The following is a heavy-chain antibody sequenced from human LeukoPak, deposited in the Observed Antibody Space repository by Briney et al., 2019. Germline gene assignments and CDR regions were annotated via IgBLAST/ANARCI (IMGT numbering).Heavy chain of an antibody. D-gene: IGHD3-3*01. V-gene: IGHV3-23*01. CDR2: ISGSGGST. CDR1: GFTSRSYA. Sequence: GGSLRLSCAASGFTSRSYAMSWVRPAPGKGLEWVSAISGSGGSTYYADSVKGRFTISRNNSKNTLYLQMNSLRAEDTAVYYCATWGFWSAPLDYWGQGTLVTASS. CDR3: ATWGFWSAPLDY. J-gene: IGHJ4*02.